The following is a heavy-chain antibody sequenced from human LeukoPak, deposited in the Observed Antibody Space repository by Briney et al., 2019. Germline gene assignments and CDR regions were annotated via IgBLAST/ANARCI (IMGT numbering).Heavy chain of an antibody. CDR2: INHSGTS. D-gene: IGHD2-15*01. V-gene: IGHV4-34*01. J-gene: IGHJ6*03. CDR3: ARTTEGYCRGGSCFYYYYYMDV. Sequence: SETLSLTCGVYGGSFSDYYWSWIRQPPGKGLEWIGEINHSGTSNYNPPLKSRVTISVDTSKNQFSLKLRSVTAAETAVYYCARTTEGYCRGGSCFYYYYYMDVWGKGTTVTVSS. CDR1: GGSFSDYY.